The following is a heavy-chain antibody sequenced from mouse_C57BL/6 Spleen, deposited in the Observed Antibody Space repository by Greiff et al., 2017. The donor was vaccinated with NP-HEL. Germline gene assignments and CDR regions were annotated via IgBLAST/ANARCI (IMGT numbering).Heavy chain of an antibody. J-gene: IGHJ2*01. D-gene: IGHD2-4*01. V-gene: IGHV1-81*01. CDR2: IYPRSGNT. CDR1: GYTFTSYG. CDR3: ARDYDYEYFDY. Sequence: VMLVESGAELARPGASVKLSCKASGYTFTSYGISWVKQRTGQGLEWIGEIYPRSGNTYYNEKFKGKATLTADKSSSTAYMELRSLTSEDSAVYFCARDYDYEYFDYWGQGTTLTVSS.